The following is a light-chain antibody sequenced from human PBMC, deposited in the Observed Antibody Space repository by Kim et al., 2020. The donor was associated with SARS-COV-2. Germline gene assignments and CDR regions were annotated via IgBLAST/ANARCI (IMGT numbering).Light chain of an antibody. CDR2: AAS. J-gene: IGKJ1*01. CDR1: QGITNS. CDR3: QKYNSAPWT. V-gene: IGKV1-27*01. Sequence: DIQMTQSPSSLSVSVEDRVTITCRASQGITNSLAWYQQKPGKVPQLLIYAASALQSGVPSRFSGSGSGTDFTLTISSLQPEDVATYYCQKYNSAPWTFGQGTKVDIK.